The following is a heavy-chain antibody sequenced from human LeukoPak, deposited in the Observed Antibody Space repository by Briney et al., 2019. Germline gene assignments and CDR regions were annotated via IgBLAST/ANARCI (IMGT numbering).Heavy chain of an antibody. CDR1: GFTFSSYS. CDR2: ISSSSSYI. V-gene: IGHV3-21*01. D-gene: IGHD5-12*01. CDR3: ARGGYSGYDYVILGY. J-gene: IGHJ4*02. Sequence: PGGSLRLSCAASGFTFSSYSMNWVRQAPGKGLEWVSSISSSSSYIYYADSVKGRFTISRDNSKNTLYLQMNSLRAEDTAVYYCARGGYSGYDYVILGYWGQGTLVTVSS.